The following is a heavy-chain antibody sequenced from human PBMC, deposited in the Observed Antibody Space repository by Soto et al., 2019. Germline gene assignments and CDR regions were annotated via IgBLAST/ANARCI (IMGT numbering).Heavy chain of an antibody. CDR3: ARWYYYDSSGHYYHYFDP. CDR2: IYGNDDT. D-gene: IGHD3-22*01. Sequence: SGPTLVNPTQSLTLTCTFSGLSLITNEVGVGWIRQPPGKALEWLALIYGNDDTRYSPSLKTRLTITKDTSKNQVVLTLTTVDPMDTATYYCARWYYYDSSGHYYHYFDPWGQGTLVTVSS. V-gene: IGHV2-5*01. CDR1: GLSLITNEVG. J-gene: IGHJ5*02.